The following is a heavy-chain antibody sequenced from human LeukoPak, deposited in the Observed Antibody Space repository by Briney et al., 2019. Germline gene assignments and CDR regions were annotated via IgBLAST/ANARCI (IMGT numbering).Heavy chain of an antibody. CDR3: ARADSSSWYVGYYFDY. D-gene: IGHD6-13*01. Sequence: SETLSLTCIVSGGSISSHYWSWIRQPPGKGLEWIGYIYYSGSTNYNPSLKSRVTISVDTSKNQFSLKLSSVTAADTAVYYCARADSSSWYVGYYFDYWGQGTLVTVSS. CDR2: IYYSGST. CDR1: GGSISSHY. J-gene: IGHJ4*02. V-gene: IGHV4-59*11.